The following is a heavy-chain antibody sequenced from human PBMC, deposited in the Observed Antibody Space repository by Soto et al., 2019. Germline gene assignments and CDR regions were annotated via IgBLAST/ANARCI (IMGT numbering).Heavy chain of an antibody. J-gene: IGHJ4*02. V-gene: IGHV1-69*01. CDR1: GGTLNNYA. D-gene: IGHD3-3*01. CDR3: ATDSNYDVSNSF. Sequence: QVQLVQSGAEVKKPGSSVRVSCKASGGTLNNYAINWVRQAPGQGLEWMGGILPVSATPDYAQKFQGRVSITADHSTSTVYMELSRLKSDDTSVYFCATDSNYDVSNSFWGQGTLVTVSS. CDR2: ILPVSATP.